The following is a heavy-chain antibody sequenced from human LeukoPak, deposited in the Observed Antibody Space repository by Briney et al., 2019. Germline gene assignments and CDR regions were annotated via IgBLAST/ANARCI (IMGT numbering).Heavy chain of an antibody. V-gene: IGHV3-23*01. Sequence: GGSLRLSCAASGFTFSSYAMNWVRQAPGKGLEWVSGISYTGGNTYYADSVKGRFTISRDNSKNTLFLHMNSLRAEDTAVYYCAKDLASVGGLTTAPTWFDPWGQGTLVTVSS. J-gene: IGHJ5*02. CDR1: GFTFSSYA. D-gene: IGHD6-13*01. CDR2: ISYTGGNT. CDR3: AKDLASVGGLTTAPTWFDP.